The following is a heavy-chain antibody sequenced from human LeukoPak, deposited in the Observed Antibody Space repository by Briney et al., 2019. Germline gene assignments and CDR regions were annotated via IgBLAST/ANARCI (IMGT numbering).Heavy chain of an antibody. J-gene: IGHJ4*02. Sequence: ASVKVSCKASGYTFTSYYMHWVRQAPGQGLEWMGIINPSGGSTSYAQKFQGRVTMTRDTSMSTVYMELSSLRSEDTVVYYCARTYDSGGYYDYWGQGTLVTVSS. CDR1: GYTFTSYY. CDR2: INPSGGST. V-gene: IGHV1-46*01. CDR3: ARTYDSGGYYDY. D-gene: IGHD3-22*01.